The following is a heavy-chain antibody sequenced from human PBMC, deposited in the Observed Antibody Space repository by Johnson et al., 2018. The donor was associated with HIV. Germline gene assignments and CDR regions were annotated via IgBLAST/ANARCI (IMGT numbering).Heavy chain of an antibody. D-gene: IGHD6-13*01. CDR2: ISGSGGST. J-gene: IGHJ3*01. CDR1: GFTFSSNA. V-gene: IGHV3-23*04. Sequence: EVQLVESGGGVVQPGGSLRLSCAASGFTFSSNAMSWVRQAPGKGLEWVSGISGSGGSTYYADSVKGRFTISRDNSKNTLYLQMGSLRTEDMAVYHCARARYTSDWYLYDAFDLWGQGTMVTVSS. CDR3: ARARYTSDWYLYDAFDL.